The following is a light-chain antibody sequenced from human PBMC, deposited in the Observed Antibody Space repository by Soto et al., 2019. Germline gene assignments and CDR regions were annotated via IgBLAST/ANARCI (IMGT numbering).Light chain of an antibody. CDR3: QHYHNPPIT. V-gene: IGKV1-33*01. J-gene: IGKJ5*01. Sequence: DNQMTHLSKSISASSSASATITCEASQDISNHLNWYQQKPGKAPKLLIYDASNLETGVPSRFSGSGSGTDFTFTISSLQPEDIATYYCQHYHNPPITFGQGTRLENK. CDR1: QDISNH. CDR2: DAS.